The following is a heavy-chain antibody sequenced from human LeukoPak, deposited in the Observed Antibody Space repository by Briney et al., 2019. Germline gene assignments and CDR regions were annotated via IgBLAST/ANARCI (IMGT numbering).Heavy chain of an antibody. D-gene: IGHD3-22*01. Sequence: SGGSLRLSCAASGFTVSSNYMSWVRQAPGKGLEWVSVIYSGGSTYYADSVKGRFTISRDNSKNTLYLQMNSLRAEDMAVYYCARDLGNYYYDSSGYYVTGAFDIWGQGTMVTVSS. J-gene: IGHJ3*02. V-gene: IGHV3-53*01. CDR2: IYSGGST. CDR3: ARDLGNYYYDSSGYYVTGAFDI. CDR1: GFTVSSNY.